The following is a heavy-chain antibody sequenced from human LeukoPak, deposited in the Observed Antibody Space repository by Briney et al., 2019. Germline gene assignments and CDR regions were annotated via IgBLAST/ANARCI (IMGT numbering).Heavy chain of an antibody. J-gene: IGHJ2*01. CDR2: ITSSTSYI. D-gene: IGHD2/OR15-2a*01. CDR3: ARSPSGENYFPWYFDH. CDR1: GFTFSSSS. V-gene: IGHV3-21*01. Sequence: GGSLRLSCAASGFTFSSSSLNWVRQAPGKGLEWVSSITSSTSYIYYADSMKGRFTISRDNAKNSLFLQMNSLRADDTAAYYCARSPSGENYFPWYFDHWGRGTLVTVSS.